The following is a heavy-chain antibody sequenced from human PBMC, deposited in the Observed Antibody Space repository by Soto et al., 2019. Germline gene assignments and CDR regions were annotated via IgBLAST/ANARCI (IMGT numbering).Heavy chain of an antibody. CDR3: ARVGRAVTTVYYYYGMAV. CDR2: IIPIFGTA. V-gene: IGHV1-69*05. J-gene: IGHJ6*02. D-gene: IGHD4-17*01. CDR1: GGTFSSYA. Sequence: QVQLVQSGAEVKKPGSSVKVSCKASGGTFSSYAISWVRQAPGQGLEWMGGIIPIFGTANYAQKFQGRVTITSDESTSTAYMELSSLRSEDTAVYYCARVGRAVTTVYYYYGMAVWGQGTTVTVSS.